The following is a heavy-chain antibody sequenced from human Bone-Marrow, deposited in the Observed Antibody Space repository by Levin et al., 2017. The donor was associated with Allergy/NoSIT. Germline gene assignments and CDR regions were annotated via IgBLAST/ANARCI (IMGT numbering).Heavy chain of an antibody. CDR2: IMPIYGTS. CDR1: GGTFGSSS. J-gene: IGHJ6*02. D-gene: IGHD1-1*01. CDR3: AATTGTTRGRGGHYYYGLDA. Sequence: PGESLKISCKASGGTFGSSSISWVRQAPGQGLEWMGGIMPIYGTSTYGQKFQVRITITADESTGIAYMELSGLTSDDTALYYCAATTGTTRGRGGHYYYGLDAWGQGTTVTVSS. V-gene: IGHV1-69*01.